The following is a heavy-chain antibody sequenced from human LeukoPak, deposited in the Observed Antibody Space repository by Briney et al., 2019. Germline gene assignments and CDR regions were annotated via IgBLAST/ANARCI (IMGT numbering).Heavy chain of an antibody. D-gene: IGHD4-23*01. CDR3: AKDMSGGKGFDY. V-gene: IGHV3-9*01. CDR2: ISWNSGSI. Sequence: GGSLRLSCAASGFTFDDYAMHWVRQAPGKGLEWVSGISWNSGSIGYADSVKGRFTISRDNAKNSLYLQMNSLRAEDTALYYCAKDMSGGKGFDYWGQGTLVTVS. CDR1: GFTFDDYA. J-gene: IGHJ4*02.